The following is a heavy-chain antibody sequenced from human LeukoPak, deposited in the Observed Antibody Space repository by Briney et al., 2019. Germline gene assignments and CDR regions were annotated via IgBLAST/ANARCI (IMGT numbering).Heavy chain of an antibody. V-gene: IGHV1-69*13. Sequence: ASVKVSFKASGGTFSSYAISWVRQAPGQGLEWMGGIIPIFGTANYAQKFQGRVTITADESTSTAYMELSSLRSEDTAVYYCARGSYGSGYYGMDVWGQGTTVTVSS. CDR3: ARGSYGSGYYGMDV. CDR2: IIPIFGTA. D-gene: IGHD3-10*01. J-gene: IGHJ6*02. CDR1: GGTFSSYA.